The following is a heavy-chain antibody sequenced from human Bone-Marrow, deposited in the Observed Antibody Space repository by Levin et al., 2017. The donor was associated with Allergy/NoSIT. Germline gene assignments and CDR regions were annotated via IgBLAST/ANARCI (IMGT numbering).Heavy chain of an antibody. CDR2: TNSDGSSI. V-gene: IGHV3-74*01. CDR3: ARVGAVAGRGIDY. Sequence: QAGGSLRLSCAASGFTFSSYWMHWVRQAPGKGLVWVSRTNSDGSSISYADSVKGRFTISRDNAKNTLYLQMNSLRAEDTAVYYCARVGAVAGRGIDYWGQGTLVTVSS. J-gene: IGHJ4*02. D-gene: IGHD6-19*01. CDR1: GFTFSSYW.